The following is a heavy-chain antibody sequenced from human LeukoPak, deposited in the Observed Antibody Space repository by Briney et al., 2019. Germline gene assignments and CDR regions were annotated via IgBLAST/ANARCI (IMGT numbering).Heavy chain of an antibody. J-gene: IGHJ6*03. CDR3: ARDRGGIGYYMDV. CDR1: GFTFSSYA. CDR2: ISYDGSNK. D-gene: IGHD3-16*02. V-gene: IGHV3-30*04. Sequence: PGRSLRLSCAASGFTFSSYAMHWVRQAPGKGLEWVAVISYDGSNKYYADSVKGRFTISRDNAKTSLYLQMNSLRAEDTALYYCARDRGGIGYYMDVWGKGTTVTVSS.